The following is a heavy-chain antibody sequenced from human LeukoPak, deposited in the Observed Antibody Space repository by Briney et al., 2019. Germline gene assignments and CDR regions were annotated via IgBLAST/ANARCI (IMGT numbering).Heavy chain of an antibody. Sequence: PGGSLRLSCTASGFTFSSYSMNWVRQAPGKGLEWVSSISSSSSYIYYADSVKGRFTISRDNAKNSLYLQMNSLRAEDTAVYYCASGRGYSGYDNFDYWGQGTLVTVSS. CDR3: ASGRGYSGYDNFDY. CDR2: ISSSSSYI. CDR1: GFTFSSYS. D-gene: IGHD5-12*01. J-gene: IGHJ4*02. V-gene: IGHV3-21*01.